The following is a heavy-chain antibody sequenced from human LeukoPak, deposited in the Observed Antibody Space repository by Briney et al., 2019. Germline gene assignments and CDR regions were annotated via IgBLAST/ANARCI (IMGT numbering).Heavy chain of an antibody. V-gene: IGHV4-31*03. CDR2: IYKNGGT. CDR3: ATFRLYALDY. CDR1: GGSTSSGGYP. D-gene: IGHD2/OR15-2a*01. Sequence: SQTLSLTCTVSGGSTSSGGYPWNWLRQRPGQGLEWIGHIYKNGGTYYNPSLRSRVSISIDTSKKQFSLRLRSVTAADTAVYFCATFRLYALDYWGQGTLVTVSS. J-gene: IGHJ4*02.